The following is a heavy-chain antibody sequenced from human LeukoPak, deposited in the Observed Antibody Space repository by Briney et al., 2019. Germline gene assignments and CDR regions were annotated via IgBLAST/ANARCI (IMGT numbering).Heavy chain of an antibody. D-gene: IGHD1-1*01. J-gene: IGHJ4*02. CDR1: GFTIDDYA. CDR2: ISGDGGST. V-gene: IGHV3-43*02. CDR3: AKPRTAQCFVVY. Sequence: VTLSLSCAASGFTIDDYALHWVRQAQGLGLEWVSLISGDGGSTSYADSVKGRFTSSTDNSTDSLELQMLSPETAAIALYYLAKPRTAQCFVVYWGGGTIVAVCS.